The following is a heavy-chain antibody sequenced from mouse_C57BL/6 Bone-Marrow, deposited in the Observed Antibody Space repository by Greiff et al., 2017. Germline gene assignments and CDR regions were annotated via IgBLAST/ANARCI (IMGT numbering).Heavy chain of an antibody. CDR2: ISDGGSYT. J-gene: IGHJ2*01. V-gene: IGHV5-4*01. CDR3: AREGRVYYFDD. CDR1: GFTFSSYA. Sequence: EVHLVESGGGLVKPGGSLKLSCAASGFTFSSYAMSWVRQTPEKRLEWVATISDGGSYTYYPDNVKGRFTISRDNAKHNLYLQMSHLNAEDTAMYYCAREGRVYYFDDWGKGTTRTVSS.